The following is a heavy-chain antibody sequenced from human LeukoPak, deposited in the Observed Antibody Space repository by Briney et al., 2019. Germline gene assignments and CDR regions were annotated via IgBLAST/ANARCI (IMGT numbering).Heavy chain of an antibody. CDR3: ARDPGSRAFDL. J-gene: IGHJ4*02. Sequence: GWSLRLSCAASGFSFSSYWMSWVRQTPENGLEFVGNIDRDGGVRNYTDSLKGRCTISRDNGKKSLDLEINSLRADATAVYYCARDPGSRAFDLWGRGALVTVSS. CDR1: GFSFSSYW. D-gene: IGHD1-14*01. CDR2: IDRDGGVR. V-gene: IGHV3-7*01.